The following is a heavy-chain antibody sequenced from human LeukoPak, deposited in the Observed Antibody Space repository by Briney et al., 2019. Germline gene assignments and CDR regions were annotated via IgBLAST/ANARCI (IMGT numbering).Heavy chain of an antibody. CDR1: GFTFSSYE. Sequence: GGSLRLSCAASGFTFSSYEMNWVRQAPGKGLEWVSYISSSGSTIYYADSVKGRFTISRDNAKNSLYLQMNSLRAEDTAVYYCARDVYSSSWLGNWFDPWGQGTLVTVSS. J-gene: IGHJ5*02. CDR3: ARDVYSSSWLGNWFDP. CDR2: ISSSGSTI. D-gene: IGHD6-13*01. V-gene: IGHV3-48*03.